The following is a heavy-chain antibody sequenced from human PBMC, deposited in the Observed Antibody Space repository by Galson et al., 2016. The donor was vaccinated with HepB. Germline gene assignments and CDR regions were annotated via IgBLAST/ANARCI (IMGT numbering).Heavy chain of an antibody. CDR2: ISTTSDYK. D-gene: IGHD2-15*01. V-gene: IGHV3-21*01. CDR3: ARADSVFDY. Sequence: SLRLSCAASGFTFIRWKRKGGSQAPGKGLEWVASISTTSDYKFYTDSVKGRFTISRDNAKNSLYLQMNSLRAEDTAVYYCARADSVFDYWGQGTLVTVSS. J-gene: IGHJ4*02. CDR1: GFTFIRWK.